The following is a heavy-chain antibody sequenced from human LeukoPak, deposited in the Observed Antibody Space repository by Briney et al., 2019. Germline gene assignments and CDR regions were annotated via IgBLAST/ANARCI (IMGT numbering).Heavy chain of an antibody. CDR2: IKSKTDGGTT. CDR3: TTAPKFYCSGGSCYSLGYYYMDV. D-gene: IGHD2-15*01. CDR1: GFTFSNAW. V-gene: IGHV3-15*01. Sequence: GGSLRLSCAASGFTFSNAWMSWVRQAPGKGLEWVGRIKSKTDGGTTDYAAPVKGRFTISSDDSKNTLYLQMNSLKTEDTAVYYCTTAPKFYCSGGSCYSLGYYYMDVWGKGTTVTVSS. J-gene: IGHJ6*03.